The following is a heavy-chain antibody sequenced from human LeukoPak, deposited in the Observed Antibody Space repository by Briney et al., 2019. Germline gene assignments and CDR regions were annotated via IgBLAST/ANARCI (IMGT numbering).Heavy chain of an antibody. CDR3: ARHASHEYRRGWH. J-gene: IGHJ1*01. CDR2: ISSSSSYI. CDR1: GFTCSSYS. D-gene: IGHD6-19*01. Sequence: GGSLRLFCAASGFTCSSYSMVWVRQAPGKGLEWVSSISSSSSYIYYEDSVKGRFTITSDNATNSLYQQMNSLRAADTAVYYCARHASHEYRRGWHWGQGTLVPVSS. V-gene: IGHV3-21*01.